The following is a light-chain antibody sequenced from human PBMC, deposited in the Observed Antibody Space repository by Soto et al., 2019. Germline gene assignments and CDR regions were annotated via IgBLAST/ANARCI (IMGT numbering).Light chain of an antibody. J-gene: IGKJ2*01. CDR2: KVS. Sequence: DVVLAQSPLSLPVTLGQPASISCRSGQSLVFSDGNTYLNWFHQRPGQSPRRLIFKVSNRDPGVPDRFSGSGSGTDFTLKISRVEAEDVGVYYCMQGTHWPYTLGQGTKLEVK. CDR3: MQGTHWPYT. V-gene: IGKV2-30*01. CDR1: QSLVFSDGNTY.